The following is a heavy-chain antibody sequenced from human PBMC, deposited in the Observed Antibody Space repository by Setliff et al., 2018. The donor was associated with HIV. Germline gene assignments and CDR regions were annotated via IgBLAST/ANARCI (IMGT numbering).Heavy chain of an antibody. J-gene: IGHJ4*02. Sequence: SETLSLTCTVSGGSISSSSYYWGWIRQPPGKGLEWIGSIYYSGTTYYNPSLKSRVTISVDTSKNQFSLKLSSVTAADTAVYYCARGPYCSGGSCYSSLDYWGQGTLVTVSS. CDR1: GGSISSSSYY. D-gene: IGHD2-15*01. CDR2: IYYSGTT. CDR3: ARGPYCSGGSCYSSLDY. V-gene: IGHV4-39*07.